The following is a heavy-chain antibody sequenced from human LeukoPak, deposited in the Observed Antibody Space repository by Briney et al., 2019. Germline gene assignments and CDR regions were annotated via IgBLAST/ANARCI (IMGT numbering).Heavy chain of an antibody. V-gene: IGHV3-21*01. CDR1: GFTFSGYN. CDR3: ARDGLTGYYKGYYYYIDV. Sequence: GGSLRLSXVASGFTFSGYNMNWVRQAPGKGLEWVSSVSSRSSNIYYADSVKGRFTISTDNAKSSLYLQLNSLRAEDTAVYYCARDGLTGYYKGYYYYIDVWGKGTTVTVSS. D-gene: IGHD3-9*01. J-gene: IGHJ6*03. CDR2: VSSRSSNI.